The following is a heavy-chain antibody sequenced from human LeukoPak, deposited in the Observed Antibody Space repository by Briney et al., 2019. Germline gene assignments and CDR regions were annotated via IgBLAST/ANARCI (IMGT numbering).Heavy chain of an antibody. CDR3: AKDVGSSYFDY. J-gene: IGHJ4*02. D-gene: IGHD6-6*01. CDR1: GFTFSSYA. CDR2: ISGSGGST. V-gene: IGHV3-23*01. Sequence: GGSLRLSCAASGFTFSSYAMSWVRQAPGKGLEWVSGISGSGGSTYYADSVKGRFTISRDISKNTLYLQMNSLRAEDTAVYYCAKDVGSSYFDYWGQGTLVTVSS.